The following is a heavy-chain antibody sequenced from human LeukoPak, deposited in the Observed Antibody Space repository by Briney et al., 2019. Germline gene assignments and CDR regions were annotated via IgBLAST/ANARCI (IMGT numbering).Heavy chain of an antibody. V-gene: IGHV1-58*02. CDR1: GFTFTSSA. CDR2: IVVGSGNT. D-gene: IGHD3-22*01. J-gene: IGHJ3*02. Sequence: GTSVKVSCKASGFTFTSSAMQWVRQARGQRLEWIGWIVVGSGNTNYAQKFQERVTITRDMSTSTAYMELSSLRSEDTAVYYCATPPVHYDSQLYDAFDIWGQGTMVTVSS. CDR3: ATPPVHYDSQLYDAFDI.